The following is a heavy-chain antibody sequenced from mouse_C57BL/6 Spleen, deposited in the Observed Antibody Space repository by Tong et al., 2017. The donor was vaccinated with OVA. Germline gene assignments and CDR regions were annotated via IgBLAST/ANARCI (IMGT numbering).Heavy chain of an antibody. CDR1: GYTFTSYW. J-gene: IGHJ4*01. CDR3: ARGYSKDYYAMDY. CDR2: IHPNSGST. Sequence: VQLQESGAELVKPGASVKLSCKASGYTFTSYWMHWVKQRPGQGLEWIGMIHPNSGSTNYNEKFKGKATFTADTSSNTAYMQLSSLTTEDSAIYYCARGYSKDYYAMDYWGQGTSVTVSS. D-gene: IGHD2-5*01. V-gene: IGHV1-64*01.